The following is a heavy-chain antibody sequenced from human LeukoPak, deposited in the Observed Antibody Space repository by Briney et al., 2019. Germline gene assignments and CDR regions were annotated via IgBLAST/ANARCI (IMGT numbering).Heavy chain of an antibody. D-gene: IGHD2-2*01. Sequence: GGSLRLSCAASGFTVTEYAMTWVRQAPGKGLEWVSSISNSGSYIYYADSVKGRFTISRDNAKNSLYLQMNSLRAEDTAVYYCANHLACGSTSCPPFDYWGQGTLVTVSS. V-gene: IGHV3-21*01. CDR3: ANHLACGSTSCPPFDY. CDR2: ISNSGSYI. J-gene: IGHJ4*02. CDR1: GFTVTEYA.